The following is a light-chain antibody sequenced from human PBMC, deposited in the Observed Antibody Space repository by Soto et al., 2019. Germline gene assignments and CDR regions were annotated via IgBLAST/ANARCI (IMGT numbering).Light chain of an antibody. J-gene: IGKJ2*01. CDR2: GAT. Sequence: EIVMTQSPATLSVSPGERATLSCRASQNVGNSLAWYQQKPGQAPRLLIYGATTRATGIPARFSGSGSGTDFTLSISSLQSEDFAVYYCQHYHNWTPYTGGQGTKVAIK. V-gene: IGKV3-15*01. CDR3: QHYHNWTPYT. CDR1: QNVGNS.